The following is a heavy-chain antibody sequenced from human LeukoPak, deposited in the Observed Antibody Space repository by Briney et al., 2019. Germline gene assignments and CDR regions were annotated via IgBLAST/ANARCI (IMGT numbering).Heavy chain of an antibody. D-gene: IGHD3-10*01. CDR3: AKDDWFGEFFY. V-gene: IGHV3-30*02. CDR1: GFIFSNYA. Sequence: GGSLRLSCAASGFIFSNYAMQWVRQAPGMGLEWVAFIRYDGGNTYYADSVKGRFTISRDNSKNTLYLQINSLRAEDTAVYYCAKDDWFGEFFYWGQGTLVTVSS. J-gene: IGHJ4*02. CDR2: IRYDGGNT.